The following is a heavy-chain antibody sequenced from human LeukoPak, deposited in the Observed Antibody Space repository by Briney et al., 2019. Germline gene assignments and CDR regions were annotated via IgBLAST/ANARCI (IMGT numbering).Heavy chain of an antibody. D-gene: IGHD3-10*01. CDR1: GFTFSSYG. CDR3: GREDYGSSYFDY. J-gene: IGHJ4*02. V-gene: IGHV3-33*01. CDR2: IWYDGSNK. Sequence: GGSLRLSCAASGFTFSSYGMHWVRQAPGKGLEWVAVIWYDGSNKYYADSVKGRFTISRDNSKNTLYLQMNSLRAEDTAVYYCGREDYGSSYFDYWGQGTLVTVSS.